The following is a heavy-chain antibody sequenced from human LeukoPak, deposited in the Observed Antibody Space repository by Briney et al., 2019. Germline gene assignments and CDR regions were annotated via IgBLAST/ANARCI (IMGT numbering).Heavy chain of an antibody. D-gene: IGHD3-9*01. Sequence: GGSLRLSCAASGFTVSSNYMSWVRQAPGKGLEWVSVIYSGGSTYYADSVKGRFTISRDNSKNTLYLQMNSLRAEDTAVYYCAKNDILTGYYPTFDYWGQGTLVTVSS. CDR1: GFTVSSNY. CDR2: IYSGGST. J-gene: IGHJ4*02. V-gene: IGHV3-66*01. CDR3: AKNDILTGYYPTFDY.